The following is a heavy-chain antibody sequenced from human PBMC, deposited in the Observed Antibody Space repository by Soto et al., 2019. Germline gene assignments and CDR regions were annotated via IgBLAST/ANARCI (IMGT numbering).Heavy chain of an antibody. CDR3: ARGVAGSGFDL. V-gene: IGHV3-11*06. D-gene: IGHD6-19*01. CDR2: ISGSRNYT. CDR1: GFTFSDYY. J-gene: IGHJ4*02. Sequence: PGGSLRLSCAASGFTFSDYYMTWIRQAPGKGLKWVSFISGSRNYTDYADSVKSRITVNPDTSKNHFSLQLNSVTPDDTAVYYCARGVAGSGFDLWGQGTLVTVSS.